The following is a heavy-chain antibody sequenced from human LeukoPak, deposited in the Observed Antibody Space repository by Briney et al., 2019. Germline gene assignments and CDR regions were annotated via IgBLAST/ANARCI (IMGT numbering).Heavy chain of an antibody. J-gene: IGHJ4*02. CDR1: GFTFSSYG. CDR2: ISGSGGST. V-gene: IGHV3-23*01. Sequence: PGGSLRLSCAASGFTFSSYGMSWVRQAPGKGLEWVSAISGSGGSTYYADSVKGRFTISRDNSKNTLYLQMNSLRAEDTAVYYCANSRGYGGNHVYFDYWGQGTLVTVSS. D-gene: IGHD4-23*01. CDR3: ANSRGYGGNHVYFDY.